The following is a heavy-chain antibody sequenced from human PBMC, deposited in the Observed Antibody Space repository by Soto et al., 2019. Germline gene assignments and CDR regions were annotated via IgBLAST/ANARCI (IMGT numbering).Heavy chain of an antibody. CDR2: IPYDGRSE. J-gene: IGHJ6*02. D-gene: IGHD3-16*01. CDR1: GFTFSSFD. Sequence: QVQLVESGGGVVQPGRSLRLSCAASGFTFSSFDIHWVRQAPGKGLEWVAGIPYDGRSEYSVDSVKGRFTISRDNSKNTLYLQMNGLRAEDTAMYYCAKDQVTEDVSHYYGMDVWGQGTTVTVSS. V-gene: IGHV3-30*18. CDR3: AKDQVTEDVSHYYGMDV.